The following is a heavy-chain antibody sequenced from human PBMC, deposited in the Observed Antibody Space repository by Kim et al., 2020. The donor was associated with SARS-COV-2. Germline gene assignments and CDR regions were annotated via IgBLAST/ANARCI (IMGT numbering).Heavy chain of an antibody. V-gene: IGHV4-31*03. CDR2: ISYTGST. D-gene: IGHD6-13*01. J-gene: IGHJ5*02. CDR1: GDSITSGEFY. CDR3: AGEPAAAEGDWFDP. Sequence: SETLSLTCTVSGDSITSGEFYWSWIRQSPGSGLEWIGYISYTGSTYYTPSLKSRLAISCDRSKNQFFMRLSSVTAADTALYYCAGEPAAAEGDWFDPWGQGTLVTVSS.